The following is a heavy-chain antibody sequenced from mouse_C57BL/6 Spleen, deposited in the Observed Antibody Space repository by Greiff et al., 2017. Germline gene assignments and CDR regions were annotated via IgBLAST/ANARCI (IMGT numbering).Heavy chain of an antibody. Sequence: EVMLVESGGGLVQPGGSLKLSCAASGFTFSDYGMAWVRQAPRKGPEWVAFISNLAYSIYYADTVTGRFTLSIENAKNTLYLEMSSRRSEDTAMYDCARWNSNYAWFAYWGQGTLVTVSA. CDR2: ISNLAYSI. CDR3: ARWNSNYAWFAY. J-gene: IGHJ3*01. CDR1: GFTFSDYG. D-gene: IGHD2-5*01. V-gene: IGHV5-15*01.